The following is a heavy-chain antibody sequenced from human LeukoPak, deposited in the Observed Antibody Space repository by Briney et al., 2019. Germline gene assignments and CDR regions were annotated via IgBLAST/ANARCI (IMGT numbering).Heavy chain of an antibody. V-gene: IGHV1-18*01. J-gene: IGHJ4*02. CDR1: GYTFTSYG. Sequence: ASVKVSCKASGYTFTSYGISWVRQAPGQGLDWVGWIRTDNANANYAQKFQGRVTMTQDTSPSTAYMELRSLRSDDTAVYYCARVEYYDSSRHKEFDYWGQGTLVTVSS. CDR2: IRTDNANA. D-gene: IGHD3-22*01. CDR3: ARVEYYDSSRHKEFDY.